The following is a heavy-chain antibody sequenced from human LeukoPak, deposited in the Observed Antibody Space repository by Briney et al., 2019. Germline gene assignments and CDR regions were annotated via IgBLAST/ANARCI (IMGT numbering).Heavy chain of an antibody. CDR2: IGSSGGGI. J-gene: IGHJ4*02. Sequence: PGGSLRLSCAASGFTFSTYTMYWVRHPPGKRLEWVSIIGSSGGGIHYADSVKGRFTISRDNSKYALYLQMNSLRVEDTAVYYCAIDPNWGTHSWGQGVLVTVSS. CDR1: GFTFSTYT. V-gene: IGHV3-23*01. D-gene: IGHD7-27*01. CDR3: AIDPNWGTHS.